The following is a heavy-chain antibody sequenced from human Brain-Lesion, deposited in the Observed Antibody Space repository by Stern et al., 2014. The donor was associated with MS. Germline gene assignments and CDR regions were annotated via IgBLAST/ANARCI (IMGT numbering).Heavy chain of an antibody. Sequence: VHLVESGPGLVKPSQTLSLTCTVSGGSVGSGSYDWSWIRQPAGKGLEWIGRIYTTGSTYYNPSLQRRVSLSIDTSQNPFSLKRTSVTAADTAVYYCARDKEDTNMAFRYFDNWGQGTLVTVSS. CDR1: GGSVGSGSYD. D-gene: IGHD5-18*01. CDR2: IYTTGST. J-gene: IGHJ4*02. V-gene: IGHV4-61*02. CDR3: ARDKEDTNMAFRYFDN.